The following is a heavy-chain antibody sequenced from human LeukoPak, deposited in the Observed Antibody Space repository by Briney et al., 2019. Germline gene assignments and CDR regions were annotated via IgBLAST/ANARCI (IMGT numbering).Heavy chain of an antibody. CDR3: ARDTRGYCSSTSCYGFAY. J-gene: IGHJ4*02. Sequence: GGSLRLSCAASGFTFSSYSMNWVRQAPGKGLEWVSYISSSSSTIYYADSVKGRFTISRDNAKNSLYLQMNSLRAEDTAVYYCARDTRGYCSSTSCYGFAYWGQGTLVTVSS. D-gene: IGHD2-2*01. V-gene: IGHV3-48*01. CDR1: GFTFSSYS. CDR2: ISSSSSTI.